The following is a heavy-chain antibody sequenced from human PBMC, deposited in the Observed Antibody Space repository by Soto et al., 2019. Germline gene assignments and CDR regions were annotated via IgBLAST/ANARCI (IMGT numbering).Heavy chain of an antibody. J-gene: IGHJ4*02. CDR3: VRDLTTYGSPHFDY. D-gene: IGHD3-10*01. CDR1: GFIFSSYR. CDR2: INSGGTYR. Sequence: EVQLVESGGGLVKWGGSLTPSCAASGFIFSSYRMNWFRQAPGKGLEWVSSINSGGTYRYYADSVQGRFTISRNNARNSFYLQMNSLGVEDTAVYYCVRDLTTYGSPHFDYWGQGTLVTVFS. V-gene: IGHV3-21*06.